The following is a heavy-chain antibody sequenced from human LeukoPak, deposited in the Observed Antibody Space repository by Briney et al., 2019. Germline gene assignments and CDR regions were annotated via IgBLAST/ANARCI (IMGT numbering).Heavy chain of an antibody. V-gene: IGHV3-21*01. CDR1: GFTFSSYS. CDR3: ARLMGRFCSSTTCYVDY. J-gene: IGHJ4*02. CDR2: ISSSSSNI. D-gene: IGHD2-2*01. Sequence: GGSLRLSCAASGFTFSSYSMNWVRQAPGKGLEWVSSISSSSSNIYYADSVKGRFTISRDNAKNSLYLQMNSLRVEDTAVYYCARLMGRFCSSTTCYVDYWGQGTLVTVSS.